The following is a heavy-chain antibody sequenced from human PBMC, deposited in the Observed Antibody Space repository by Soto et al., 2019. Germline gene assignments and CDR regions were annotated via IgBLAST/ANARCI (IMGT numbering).Heavy chain of an antibody. V-gene: IGHV3-7*03. Sequence: PGGSLRLSCAASGFTFSSYWMSWVRQAPGKGLEWVANIKQDGSEKYYVDSVKGRFTISRDNAKSSLYLQMNSLRAEDTAVYYCARDSAAGTWWFDPWGQGTLVTVSS. J-gene: IGHJ5*02. CDR2: IKQDGSEK. CDR1: GFTFSSYW. D-gene: IGHD6-19*01. CDR3: ARDSAAGTWWFDP.